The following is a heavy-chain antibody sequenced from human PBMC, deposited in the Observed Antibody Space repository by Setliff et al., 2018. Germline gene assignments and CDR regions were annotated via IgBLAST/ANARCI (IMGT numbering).Heavy chain of an antibody. V-gene: IGHV4-34*01. Sequence: PSETLSLTCGVYGGGGSFSNYYWSWIRQPPGKGLEWIGEISPVGSTNYHPSLRSRVTMSLDASKNRFSLNLTSVTAADTAVYFCATSGFCSSGSCYSFDDWGQGALVTVSS. D-gene: IGHD2-15*01. J-gene: IGHJ4*02. CDR3: ATSGFCSSGSCYSFDD. CDR2: ISPVGST. CDR1: GGGGSFSNYY.